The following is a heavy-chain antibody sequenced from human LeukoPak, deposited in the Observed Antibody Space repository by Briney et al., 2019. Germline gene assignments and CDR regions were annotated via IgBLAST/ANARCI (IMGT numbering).Heavy chain of an antibody. CDR1: GFTFSSYA. V-gene: IGHV3-23*01. Sequence: GGSLRLSCAASGFTFSSYAMSWVRQAPGKGLEWVSAISGSGGSTYYADSVKGRFTISRDNSKNTLCLQMNSLRAEDTAVYYCAKRLKSYYGMDVWGQGTTVTVSS. D-gene: IGHD3-16*01. J-gene: IGHJ6*02. CDR2: ISGSGGST. CDR3: AKRLKSYYGMDV.